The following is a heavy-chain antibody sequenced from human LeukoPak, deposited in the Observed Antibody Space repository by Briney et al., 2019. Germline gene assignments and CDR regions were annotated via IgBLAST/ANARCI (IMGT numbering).Heavy chain of an antibody. D-gene: IGHD6-19*01. CDR2: IYHSGST. CDR3: ARFYSTGWYLGY. J-gene: IGHJ4*02. Sequence: SETLSLTCAVSGGSISSSNWWSWVRQPPGKGLEWIGEIYHSGSTNYNPSLKSRVTISVDKSKNQFSLELNSVTAADTAVYYCARFYSTGWYLGYWGQGTLVIVSS. CDR1: GGSISSSNW. V-gene: IGHV4-4*02.